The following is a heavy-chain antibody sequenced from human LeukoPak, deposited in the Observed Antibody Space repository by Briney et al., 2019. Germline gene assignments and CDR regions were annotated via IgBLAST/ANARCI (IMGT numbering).Heavy chain of an antibody. Sequence: GESLKISCKGSGYSFTSYWIGWVRQMPGKGLEWMGIIYPGDSDTRYSPSFQGQVTISADKSISTAYLQWSSLKASDTAMYYCARLGGSWFGEFRYYYYMDVWGQGTTVTISS. CDR3: ARLGGSWFGEFRYYYYMDV. V-gene: IGHV5-51*01. CDR2: IYPGDSDT. CDR1: GYSFTSYW. J-gene: IGHJ6*03. D-gene: IGHD3-10*01.